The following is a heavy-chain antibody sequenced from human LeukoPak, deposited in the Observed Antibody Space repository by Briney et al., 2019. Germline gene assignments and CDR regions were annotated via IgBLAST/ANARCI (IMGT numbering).Heavy chain of an antibody. CDR3: ARDRDGGLAFDI. Sequence: GGSLRLSCAASGFSFSNYVMHWVRQAPGKGLEYVSAIMPNGETRGYANSMKGRFTISRDNSKNTLYLQMGSLRAEDMAIYYCARDRDGGLAFDICGQGTLVTVSS. D-gene: IGHD2-15*01. V-gene: IGHV3-64*01. CDR1: GFSFSNYV. J-gene: IGHJ3*02. CDR2: IMPNGETR.